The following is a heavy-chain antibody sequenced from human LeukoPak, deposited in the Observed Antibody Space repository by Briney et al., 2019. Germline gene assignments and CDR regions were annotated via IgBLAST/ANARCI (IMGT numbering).Heavy chain of an antibody. Sequence: SETLSLTCTVSGGSISSYYWSWIRQPPGKGLEWIGYIYYSGSTNYNPSLKSRVTISVDTSKNQFSLKLSSVTAADTAVYYCARVNSGSYLFYWGQGTLVTVSS. V-gene: IGHV4-59*01. CDR2: IYYSGST. CDR3: ARVNSGSYLFY. D-gene: IGHD1-26*01. CDR1: GGSISSYY. J-gene: IGHJ4*02.